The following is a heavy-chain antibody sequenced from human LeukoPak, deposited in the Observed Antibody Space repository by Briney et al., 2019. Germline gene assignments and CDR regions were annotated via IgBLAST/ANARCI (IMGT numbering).Heavy chain of an antibody. J-gene: IGHJ4*02. CDR3: AKAMRLTTMTTGDNTDY. D-gene: IGHD4-17*01. V-gene: IGHV3-23*01. Sequence: GGSLRLSCAASGFTFSSYAMSWVRQAPGKGLEWVPGISGSGGSTNYADSVKGRFTISRDNSKNTLYLQMNSLRAEDTAEYFCAKAMRLTTMTTGDNTDYWGQGTLVTVSS. CDR1: GFTFSSYA. CDR2: ISGSGGST.